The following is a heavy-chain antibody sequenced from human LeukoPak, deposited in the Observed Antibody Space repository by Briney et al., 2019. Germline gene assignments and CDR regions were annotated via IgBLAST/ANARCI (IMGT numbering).Heavy chain of an antibody. CDR1: GFTFSSYW. J-gene: IGHJ6*03. D-gene: IGHD6-6*01. CDR2: IKQDGSEK. CDR3: AREAARSGAYYYYYYMDV. Sequence: GGSLRLSCAASGFTFSSYWMSRVRQAPGKGLEWVANIKQDGSEKYSVDSVKGRFTISRENAKNSLYLQMNSLRAEDTAVYYCAREAARSGAYYYYYYMDVWGKGTTVTVSS. V-gene: IGHV3-7*01.